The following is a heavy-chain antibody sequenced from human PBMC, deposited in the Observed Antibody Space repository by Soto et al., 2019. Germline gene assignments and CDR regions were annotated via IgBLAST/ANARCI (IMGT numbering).Heavy chain of an antibody. J-gene: IGHJ3*02. CDR2: IYSSGST. CDR3: ARVPGYCSGGSCFGRAFDI. D-gene: IGHD2-15*01. Sequence: SETLSLTCNVSGGSIRSYYWSWIRQPAGKGLEWIGRIYSSGSTNYNPSLKSRVTISVDTSKNQVSMKLSSVTAADTAVYNRARVPGYCSGGSCFGRAFDIWGQGKMVT. CDR1: GGSIRSYY. V-gene: IGHV4-4*07.